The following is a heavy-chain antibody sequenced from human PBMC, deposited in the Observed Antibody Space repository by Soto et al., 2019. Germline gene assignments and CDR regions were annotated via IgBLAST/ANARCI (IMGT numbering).Heavy chain of an antibody. J-gene: IGHJ6*02. CDR1: GYSFTEYH. V-gene: IGHV1-2*04. Sequence: SVQFSFKGSGYSFTEYHIHWVRQAPGQGLEWLGRINPKSGGTSTAQKFQGWVTMTTDTSISTASMELTRLTSDDTAIYYCARGDSTDCSNGVCSFFYNHDMDVWGQGTTVTVSS. D-gene: IGHD2-8*01. CDR3: ARGDSTDCSNGVCSFFYNHDMDV. CDR2: INPKSGGT.